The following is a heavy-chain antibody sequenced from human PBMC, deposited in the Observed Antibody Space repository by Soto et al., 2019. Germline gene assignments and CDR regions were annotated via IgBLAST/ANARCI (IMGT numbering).Heavy chain of an antibody. D-gene: IGHD3-16*01. J-gene: IGHJ3*02. V-gene: IGHV4-59*03. CDR1: GGSISSYY. CDR2: IYYSGST. Sequence: QVQLQESGPGLVKPSETLSLTCTVSGGSISSYYWNWIRQSPGKGLEWIAFIYYSGSTNYNPSLKSRVTISVDTSKNQFSLKLSSVTAAATAGYYCAAYIWGNAFDIWGQGTMVTVSS. CDR3: AAYIWGNAFDI.